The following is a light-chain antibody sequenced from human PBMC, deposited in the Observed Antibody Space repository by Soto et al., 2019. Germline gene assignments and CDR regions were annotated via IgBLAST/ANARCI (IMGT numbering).Light chain of an antibody. CDR1: ETIKVY. CDR2: GAS. J-gene: IGKJ1*01. V-gene: IGKV1-39*01. CDR3: QQSYTTPWT. Sequence: DIQMTQSPSSLSTSVGGRVTIRCRASETIKVYLNWYQHKPGKAPNLLIFGASNLRGGVPSRFTGSGSGTDLTLTTDRLQSEDFATYYCQQSYTTPWTFGQGTKVEIK.